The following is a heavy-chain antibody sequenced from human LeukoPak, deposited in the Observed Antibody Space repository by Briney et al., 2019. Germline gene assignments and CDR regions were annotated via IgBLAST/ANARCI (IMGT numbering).Heavy chain of an antibody. V-gene: IGHV4-4*02. CDR2: IYHSGST. CDR3: ARSYGARYYYYYGMDV. J-gene: IGHJ6*02. D-gene: IGHD4-17*01. CDR1: GGSISSNW. Sequence: PSETLSLTCTVSGGSISSNWWSWVRQPPGKGLEWIGEIYHSGSTNYNPSLKSRVTISVDKSKNQFSLKLSSVTAADTAVYYCARSYGARYYYYYGMDVWGQGTTVTVSS.